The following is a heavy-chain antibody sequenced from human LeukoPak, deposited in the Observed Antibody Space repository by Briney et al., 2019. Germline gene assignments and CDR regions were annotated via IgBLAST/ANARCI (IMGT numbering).Heavy chain of an antibody. V-gene: IGHV1-2*06. CDR3: ARGIVGATSYFDY. J-gene: IGHJ4*02. CDR2: INPNSGGT. CDR1: GYTFTGYY. D-gene: IGHD1-26*01. Sequence: ASVKVSCKASGYTFTGYYMHWVRQAPGQGLEWMGRINPNSGGTNYAQKFQGRVTMTRDTSISTAYMELSRLGSDDTAVYYCARGIVGATSYFDYWGQGTLVTVSS.